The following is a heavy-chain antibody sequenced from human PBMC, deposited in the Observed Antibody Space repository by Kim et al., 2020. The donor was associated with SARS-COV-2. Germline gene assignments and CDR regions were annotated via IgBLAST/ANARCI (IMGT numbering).Heavy chain of an antibody. CDR1: GGTFSSYA. CDR3: ARVVGSPPHFDY. V-gene: IGHV1-69*13. CDR2: IIPIFGTA. Sequence: SVKVSCKASGGTFSSYAISWVRQAPGQGLEWMGGIIPIFGTANYAQKFQGRVTITADESTSTAYMELSSLRSEDTAVYYCARVVGSPPHFDYWGQGTLVTVSS. J-gene: IGHJ4*02. D-gene: IGHD2-15*01.